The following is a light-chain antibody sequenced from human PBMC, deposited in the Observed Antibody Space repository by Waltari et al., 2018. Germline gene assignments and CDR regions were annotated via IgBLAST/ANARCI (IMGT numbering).Light chain of an antibody. CDR2: DNT. Sequence: QSVLTQPPSVSAAPGQRVTISCSGSSFSCSGNSCNIWTNYISWYQQLPGTAPKLLIYDNTNRPSGISDRFSGSKSGTSATLGITGLQTGDEADYYCGAWDSSLSTWVFGGGTKLTVL. CDR3: GAWDSSLSTWV. J-gene: IGLJ3*02. V-gene: IGLV1-51*01. CDR1: SCNIWTNY.